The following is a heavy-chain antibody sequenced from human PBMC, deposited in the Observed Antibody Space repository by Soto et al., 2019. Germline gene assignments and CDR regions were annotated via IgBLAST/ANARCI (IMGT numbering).Heavy chain of an antibody. CDR3: ARVNGVDYYYYGMDV. Sequence: QVQLVQSGAEVKKPGASVKVSCKASGYTFTSYGISWVRQAPGQGLEWMGWISAYNGNPNYPQKPQGRVTLTTDTSTSTAYMELRSLRSDDTAVYYCARVNGVDYYYYGMDVWGQGTTVTVSS. CDR1: GYTFTSYG. J-gene: IGHJ6*02. D-gene: IGHD2-15*01. CDR2: ISAYNGNP. V-gene: IGHV1-18*01.